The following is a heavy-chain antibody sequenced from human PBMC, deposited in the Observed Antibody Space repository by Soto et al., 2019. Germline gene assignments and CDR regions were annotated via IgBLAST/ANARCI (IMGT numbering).Heavy chain of an antibody. Sequence: GGSLRLSCAASGFTFNDYAMHWVRQAPGKGLEWVSGISWNSGSIGYADSVKGRFTISRDNAKNSLYLQMNSLRAEDTALYYCAKDMEAARLGDYYYYYMDVWGKGTTVTVSS. CDR2: ISWNSGSI. CDR3: AKDMEAARLGDYYYYYMDV. V-gene: IGHV3-9*01. CDR1: GFTFNDYA. J-gene: IGHJ6*03. D-gene: IGHD6-6*01.